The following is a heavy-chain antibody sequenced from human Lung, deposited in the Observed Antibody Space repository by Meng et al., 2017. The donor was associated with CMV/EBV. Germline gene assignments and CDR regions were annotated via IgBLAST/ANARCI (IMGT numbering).Heavy chain of an antibody. V-gene: IGHV1-2*05. CDR2: INPKNGDP. CDR3: TLRPLGSTRPFEH. Sequence: VSXQTSGFNFYGFYIHWVRRAPRQGLEWTGRINPKNGDPKYAQRFEGRVSMTTDTSNPTVYMELRSLISDDTGFYYCTLRPLGSTRPFEHWGKGNLV. CDR1: GFNFYGFY. D-gene: IGHD1-26*01. J-gene: IGHJ4*02.